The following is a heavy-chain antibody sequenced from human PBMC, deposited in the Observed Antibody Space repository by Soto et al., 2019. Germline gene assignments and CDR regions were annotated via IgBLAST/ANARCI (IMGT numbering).Heavy chain of an antibody. D-gene: IGHD2-15*01. V-gene: IGHV1-46*01. CDR2: INPSGGST. J-gene: IGHJ4*02. Sequence: QVQLVQSGAEVKKPGASVKVSCKASGYTFTSYYMHWVRQAPGQGLEWMGIINPSGGSTSYAQKFQGRVTMTRDTSTSTVYMELSSLRSEDTAVYYCARDRTNYCSGGSCYPYYFDYWGQGTLVTVSS. CDR3: ARDRTNYCSGGSCYPYYFDY. CDR1: GYTFTSYY.